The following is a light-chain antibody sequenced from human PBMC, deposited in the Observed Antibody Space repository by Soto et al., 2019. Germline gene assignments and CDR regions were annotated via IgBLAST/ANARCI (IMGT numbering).Light chain of an antibody. J-gene: IGLJ1*01. V-gene: IGLV2-14*01. CDR1: SSDVGNYNY. Sequence: QSVLTQPASVSGSPGQSITISCTGTSSDVGNYNYVSWYQQHPGKAPKLMIYEVTNRPSGVSHRFSGSKSGNTASLTISGLQAEDEADYYCSSYTSSSTLVFGTGTKAPS. CDR2: EVT. CDR3: SSYTSSSTLV.